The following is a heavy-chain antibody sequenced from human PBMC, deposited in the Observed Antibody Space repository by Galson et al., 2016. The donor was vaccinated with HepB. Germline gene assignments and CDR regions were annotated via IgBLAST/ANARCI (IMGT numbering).Heavy chain of an antibody. CDR2: ISSNGDFI. CDR3: ARDNSHCGRTSCIPTYRYFDL. CDR1: GLSFSTFS. D-gene: IGHD2-2*01. V-gene: IGHV3-21*01. Sequence: SLRLSCAASGLSFSTFSMNWVRQAPGQGLEWLSSISSNGDFINYADSVKGRFPISRDNADNSLFLHMSSLRAEDTAIYYCARDNSHCGRTSCIPTYRYFDLWGRGTLVTVSS. J-gene: IGHJ2*01.